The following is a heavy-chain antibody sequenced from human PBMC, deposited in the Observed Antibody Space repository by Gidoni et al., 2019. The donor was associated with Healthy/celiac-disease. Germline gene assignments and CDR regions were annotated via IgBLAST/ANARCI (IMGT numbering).Heavy chain of an antibody. Sequence: QLQLQESGPGLVKPSETLSLTCTVSGCSISSSSYYWGWSRQPPGKGLEWIGSIYYSGRTYYNPSLKSRVTISVDTSKNQFSLKLSSVTAADTAVYYCARQSSRGFDPWGQGTLVTVSS. D-gene: IGHD6-13*01. CDR2: IYYSGRT. CDR3: ARQSSRGFDP. V-gene: IGHV4-39*01. J-gene: IGHJ5*02. CDR1: GCSISSSSYY.